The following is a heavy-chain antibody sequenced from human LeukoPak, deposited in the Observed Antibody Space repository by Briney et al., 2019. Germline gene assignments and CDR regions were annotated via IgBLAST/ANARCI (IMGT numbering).Heavy chain of an antibody. CDR2: IYHSGST. Sequence: RASETLSLTCTVSGYSISSGYYWGWIRQPPGKGLEWIGSIYHSGSTYYNPSLKSRVTISVDTSKNQFSLKLSSVTAADTAVYYCASSWYYDFWSGFDYWGQGTLVTVSS. D-gene: IGHD3-3*01. J-gene: IGHJ4*02. V-gene: IGHV4-38-2*02. CDR1: GYSISSGYY. CDR3: ASSWYYDFWSGFDY.